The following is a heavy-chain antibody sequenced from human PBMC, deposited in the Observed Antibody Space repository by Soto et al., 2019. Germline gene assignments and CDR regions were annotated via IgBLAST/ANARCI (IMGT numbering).Heavy chain of an antibody. Sequence: ASVKVSCKASGGTFSSYTISWVRQAPGQGLEWMGRIIPILGIANYAQKFQGRVTITADKSTSTAYMELSSLRSEDTAVYYCARSIAAQIGAFDIWGQGTMVTVSS. J-gene: IGHJ3*02. CDR3: ARSIAAQIGAFDI. CDR2: IIPILGIA. CDR1: GGTFSSYT. D-gene: IGHD6-6*01. V-gene: IGHV1-69*02.